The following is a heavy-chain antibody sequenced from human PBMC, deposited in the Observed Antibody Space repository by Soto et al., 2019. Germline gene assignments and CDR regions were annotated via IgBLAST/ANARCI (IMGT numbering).Heavy chain of an antibody. Sequence: VQLVQSGAEVKQPGSSVRVSCNASGGTLRSHAINWVRQAPGQGLEWMGGITPIFGSPNYAQKFQCRGTITANKSSITTNMEPSSLRSEDTAVYYCARTVEIPYYHGMDVWGQGTTVTVSS. CDR1: GGTLRSHA. V-gene: IGHV1-69*06. CDR2: ITPIFGSP. J-gene: IGHJ6*02. CDR3: ARTVEIPYYHGMDV. D-gene: IGHD4-4*01.